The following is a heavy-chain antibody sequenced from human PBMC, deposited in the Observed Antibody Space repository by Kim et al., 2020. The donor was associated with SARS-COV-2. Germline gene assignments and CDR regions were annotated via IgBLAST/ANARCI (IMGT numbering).Heavy chain of an antibody. D-gene: IGHD3-3*01. Sequence: GGSLRLSCAASGSTFSSYAISWIRQAPGKGLEWVSAISGSGGSTYYADSVKGRFTISRDNSKNTLYLQMNSLRAEDTAVYYCAKGGDFWSGYYRNFDYWGQGTLVTVSS. V-gene: IGHV3-23*01. CDR2: ISGSGGST. CDR3: AKGGDFWSGYYRNFDY. CDR1: GSTFSSYA. J-gene: IGHJ4*02.